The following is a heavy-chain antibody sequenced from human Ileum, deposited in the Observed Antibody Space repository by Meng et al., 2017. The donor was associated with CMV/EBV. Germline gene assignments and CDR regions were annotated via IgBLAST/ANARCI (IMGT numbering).Heavy chain of an antibody. V-gene: IGHV3-20*04. CDR3: AKAHYDFWSGYYPPDAFDI. Sequence: GGSLRLSCAASGFTFDDYGMSWVRQVPGKGLEWVSGINWNGGSTSYADSVKGRFIISRDNAKNSLYLQMNTLRAGDTAVYYCAKAHYDFWSGYYPPDAFDIWGRGTMVTVSS. D-gene: IGHD3-3*01. J-gene: IGHJ3*02. CDR2: INWNGGST. CDR1: GFTFDDYG.